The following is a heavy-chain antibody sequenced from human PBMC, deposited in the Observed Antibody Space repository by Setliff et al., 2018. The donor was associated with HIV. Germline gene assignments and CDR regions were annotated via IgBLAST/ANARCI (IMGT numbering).Heavy chain of an antibody. CDR3: ARARGYSGYDREFDY. Sequence: GGSLRLSCAASGFTFSSNSMHWVRQAPGKGLEWVSSITISSSYIYYADSVKGRFTISRDNAKNSLYLQMNSLRAEDTAVYYCARARGYSGYDREFDYWGQGTLVTVSS. J-gene: IGHJ4*02. D-gene: IGHD5-12*01. CDR2: ITISSSYI. CDR1: GFTFSSNS. V-gene: IGHV3-21*01.